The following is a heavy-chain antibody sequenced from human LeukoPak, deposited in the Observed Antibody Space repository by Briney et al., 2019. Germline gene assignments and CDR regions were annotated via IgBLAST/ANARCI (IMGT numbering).Heavy chain of an antibody. CDR1: GGSISSSSYY. Sequence: SETLSLTCTVSGGSISSSSYYWGWIRQPPGKGLEWIGSIYYSGSTYYNPSLKSRVTISVDTSKNQFSLKLSSVTAADTAVYYCARHEGSSSSPDYYGMDVWGQGTTVTVSS. J-gene: IGHJ6*02. CDR3: ARHEGSSSSPDYYGMDV. D-gene: IGHD6-6*01. V-gene: IGHV4-39*01. CDR2: IYYSGST.